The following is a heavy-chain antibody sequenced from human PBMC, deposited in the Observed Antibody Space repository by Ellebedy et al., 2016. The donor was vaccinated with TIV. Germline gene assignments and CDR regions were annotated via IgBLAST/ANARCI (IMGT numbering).Heavy chain of an antibody. V-gene: IGHV3-53*04. D-gene: IGHD3-10*01. Sequence: GESLKISXAASGFTVSSNYMSWVRQAPGKGLEWVSVIYSGGSTYYADSVKGRFTISRHNSKNTLYLQMNSLRAEDTAVYYCARDLLVRGVPTGGMDVWGQGTTVTVSS. CDR3: ARDLLVRGVPTGGMDV. CDR2: IYSGGST. J-gene: IGHJ6*02. CDR1: GFTVSSNY.